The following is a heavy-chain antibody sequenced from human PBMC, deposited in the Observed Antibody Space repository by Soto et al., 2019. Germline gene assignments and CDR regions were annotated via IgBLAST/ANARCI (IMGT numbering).Heavy chain of an antibody. CDR2: ISYDGSNK. J-gene: IGHJ6*02. CDR3: AKDLLRAGRAYGMDV. V-gene: IGHV3-30*18. CDR1: GFTFSSYG. Sequence: QVQLVESGGGVVQPGRSLRLSCAASGFTFSSYGMHWVRQAPGKGLEWVAVISYDGSNKYYADSVKGRFTISRAKSKYTAYLQMNSLRAEETAVYFCAKDLLRAGRAYGMDVWGQGTTVTVSS.